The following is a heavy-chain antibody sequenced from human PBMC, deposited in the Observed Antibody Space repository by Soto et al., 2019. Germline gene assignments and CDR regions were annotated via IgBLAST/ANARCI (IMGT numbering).Heavy chain of an antibody. Sequence: SVKVSCKASGYTFTGYYMHWVRQAPGQGLEWMGWINPNSGGTNYAQKFQGWVTMTRDTSISTAYMELSRLRSDDTAVYYCAREYYYDSSGPALDYWGQGTLVTVSS. CDR2: INPNSGGT. CDR1: GYTFTGYY. J-gene: IGHJ4*02. V-gene: IGHV1-2*04. CDR3: AREYYYDSSGPALDY. D-gene: IGHD3-22*01.